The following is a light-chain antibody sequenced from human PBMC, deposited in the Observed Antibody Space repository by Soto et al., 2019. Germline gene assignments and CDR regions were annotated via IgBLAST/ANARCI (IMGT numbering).Light chain of an antibody. Sequence: DTQMTQSPSILSASVGDRVTITCRASQDVRSWLAWYQQKPGKAPKLLIYFASKLESGVSSRFSGSGSGTEYTLTISSLQPDDFATYYCQQYNSHSLYSFGQGTKLEIK. CDR1: QDVRSW. CDR2: FAS. CDR3: QQYNSHSLYS. J-gene: IGKJ2*03. V-gene: IGKV1-5*01.